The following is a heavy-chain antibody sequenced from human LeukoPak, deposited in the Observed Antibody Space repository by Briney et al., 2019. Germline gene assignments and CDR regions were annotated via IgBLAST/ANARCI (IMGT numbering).Heavy chain of an antibody. J-gene: IGHJ4*02. V-gene: IGHV3-21*01. CDR2: ISSSSSYI. CDR3: AREGHHCSSTSCYSLSLDY. CDR1: GFTFSSYS. D-gene: IGHD2-2*02. Sequence: PGGSLRLSCAASGFTFSSYSMNWVRQAPGKGLEWVSSISSSSSYIYYAVSVKGRFTISRDNAKSSLYLQMNSLRAEDTAVYYCAREGHHCSSTSCYSLSLDYWGQGTLVTVSS.